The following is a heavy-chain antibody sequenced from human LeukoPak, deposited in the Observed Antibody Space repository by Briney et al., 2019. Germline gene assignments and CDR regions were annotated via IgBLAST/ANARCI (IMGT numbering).Heavy chain of an antibody. CDR2: ISSSGSTI. V-gene: IGHV3-48*03. J-gene: IGHJ6*03. D-gene: IGHD3-9*01. CDR1: GFTFSSYE. CDR3: ARAYYDILTGYYRMNYYYYYMDV. Sequence: GGSLRLSCAASGFTFSSYEMNWVRQAPGKGLEWVSYISSSGSTIYYADSVKGRFTISRDNAKNSLYLQMNSLRAEDTAVYYCARAYYDILTGYYRMNYYYYYMDVWGKGTTVTISS.